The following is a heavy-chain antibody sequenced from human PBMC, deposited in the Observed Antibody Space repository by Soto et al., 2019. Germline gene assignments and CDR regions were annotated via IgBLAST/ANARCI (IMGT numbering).Heavy chain of an antibody. Sequence: GGGLLQPGGSLRLSCAASGFTVSSNYMSWVRQAPGKGLEWVSVIYSGGSTYYADSVKGRFTISRDNSKNTLYLQMNSLRAEDTAVYYCARDRNYCSSTSCYRSGLYYYGMDVWGQGTTVTVSS. D-gene: IGHD2-2*02. CDR2: IYSGGST. CDR1: GFTVSSNY. V-gene: IGHV3-53*01. CDR3: ARDRNYCSSTSCYRSGLYYYGMDV. J-gene: IGHJ6*02.